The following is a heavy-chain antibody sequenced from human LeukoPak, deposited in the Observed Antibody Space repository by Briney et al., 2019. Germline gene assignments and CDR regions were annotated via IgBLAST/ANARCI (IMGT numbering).Heavy chain of an antibody. CDR1: GFNFDDCA. CDR3: ARDRGTITSQNIVRDADY. CDR2: ISGDGGDT. V-gene: IGHV3-43*02. Sequence: PGGSLRLSCVASGFNFDDCAMHWVRQAPGKGLEWVCLISGDGGDTYYADSVKGRFTISRDNSKNTLYLEMNSLRGEDTALYYCARDRGTITSQNIVRDADYWGQGTLVTVSS. D-gene: IGHD2/OR15-2a*01. J-gene: IGHJ4*02.